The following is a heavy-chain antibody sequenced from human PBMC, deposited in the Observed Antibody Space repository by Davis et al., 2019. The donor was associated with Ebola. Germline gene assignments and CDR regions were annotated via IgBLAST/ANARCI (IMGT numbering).Heavy chain of an antibody. J-gene: IGHJ6*04. V-gene: IGHV4-31*03. Sequence: LRLSCTVSGGSISSSSYYWGWIRQPPGKGLEWIGYIYYSGSTYYNPSLKSRVTISVDTSKNQFSLKLSSVTAADTAVYYCARDPDYGMDVWGKGTTVTVSS. CDR2: IYYSGST. CDR3: ARDPDYGMDV. CDR1: GGSISSSSYY.